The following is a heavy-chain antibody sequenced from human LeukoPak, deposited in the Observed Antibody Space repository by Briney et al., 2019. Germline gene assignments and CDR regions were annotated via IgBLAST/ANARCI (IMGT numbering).Heavy chain of an antibody. CDR2: ISAYNGNT. Sequence: GASVKVSCKASGYTFISYGISWVRQAPGQGLEWMGWISAYNGNTNYAQKLQGRVTMTTDTSTSTAYMELRSLRSDDTAVYYCARDACSGGSCYYYYGMDVWGQGTTVTVSS. CDR1: GYTFISYG. V-gene: IGHV1-18*01. CDR3: ARDACSGGSCYYYYGMDV. J-gene: IGHJ6*02. D-gene: IGHD2-15*01.